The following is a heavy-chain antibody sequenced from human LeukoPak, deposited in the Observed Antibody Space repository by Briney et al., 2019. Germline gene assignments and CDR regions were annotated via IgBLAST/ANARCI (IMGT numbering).Heavy chain of an antibody. D-gene: IGHD2-21*02. CDR2: IYYSGST. J-gene: IGHJ4*02. V-gene: IGHV4-39*07. Sequence: PSETLSLTCTVSGGSISSSSYYWGWIRQPPGKGLEWIGSIYYSGSTYYNPSLKSRVTISVDTSKNQFSLKLSSVTAADTAVYYCARDPDCGGDCYRFDYWGQGTLVTVSS. CDR3: ARDPDCGGDCYRFDY. CDR1: GGSISSSSYY.